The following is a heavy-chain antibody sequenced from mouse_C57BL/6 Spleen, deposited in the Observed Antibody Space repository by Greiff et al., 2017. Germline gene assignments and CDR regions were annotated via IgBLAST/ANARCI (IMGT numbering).Heavy chain of an antibody. D-gene: IGHD1-1*01. V-gene: IGHV1-15*01. CDR1: GYTFTDYE. J-gene: IGHJ3*01. CDR2: IDPETGGT. Sequence: VQRVESGAELVRPGASVTLSCKASGYTFTDYEMHWVKQTPVHGLEWIGAIDPETGGTAYNQKFKGKAILTADKSSSTAYMELRSLTSEDSAVYYCTRRGGSPFAYWGQGTLVTVSA. CDR3: TRRGGSPFAY.